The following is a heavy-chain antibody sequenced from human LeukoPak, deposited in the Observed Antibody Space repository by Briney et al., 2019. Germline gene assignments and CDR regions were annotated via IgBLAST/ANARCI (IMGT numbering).Heavy chain of an antibody. V-gene: IGHV1-18*01. CDR2: ISAYNGNT. D-gene: IGHD6-19*01. CDR1: GYTFTSYG. CDR3: ARECSVAGTDYSWFDP. J-gene: IGHJ5*02. Sequence: ASVKVSCKASGYTFTSYGISWVRQAPGQGLEWMGWISAYNGNTNYAQKLQGRVTMTTDTSTSTAYMELRSPRSDDTAVYYCARECSVAGTDYSWFDPWGQGTLVTVSS.